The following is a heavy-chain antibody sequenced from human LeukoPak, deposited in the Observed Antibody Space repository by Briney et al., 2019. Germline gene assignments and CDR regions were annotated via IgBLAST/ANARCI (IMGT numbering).Heavy chain of an antibody. D-gene: IGHD2-15*01. CDR2: ISGSGGTT. V-gene: IGHV3-23*01. CDR1: GFTFSSYA. J-gene: IGHJ4*02. Sequence: GGSLRLSCAGSGFTFSSYAMSWVRQAPGKGLEWVSTISGSGGTTYYADSVKGRFTISRDNSKNTLYLQMNSLRAEDTAVYYCAKDKLYCSGGNCYSGHDYWGQGTLVTVSS. CDR3: AKDKLYCSGGNCYSGHDY.